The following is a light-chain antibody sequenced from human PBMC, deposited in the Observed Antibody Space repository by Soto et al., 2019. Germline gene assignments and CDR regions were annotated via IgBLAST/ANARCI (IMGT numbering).Light chain of an antibody. CDR2: INSDGSH. V-gene: IGLV4-69*01. J-gene: IGLJ2*01. Sequence: QLVLTQSPSASASLGASVKLTCTLSSGHSSYAIAWHQQQPEKGPWYLMKINSDGSHSKGDGIPDRFSGSSSGAERYLTISSLQSEDEADYYCQTWGTGIRVFGGGTKLTVL. CDR3: QTWGTGIRV. CDR1: SGHSSYA.